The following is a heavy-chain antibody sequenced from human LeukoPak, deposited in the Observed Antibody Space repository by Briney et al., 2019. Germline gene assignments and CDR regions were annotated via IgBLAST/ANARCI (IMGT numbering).Heavy chain of an antibody. V-gene: IGHV4-61*01. CDR3: ARVGGYSYGAAGY. Sequence: PSETLSLTCTVSGGSISSSSYYWSWIRQPPGKGLEWIGYIYYSGSTNYNPSLKSRVTISVDTSKNQFSLKLSSVTTADTAVYYCARVGGYSYGAAGYWGQGTLVTVSS. CDR2: IYYSGST. J-gene: IGHJ4*02. D-gene: IGHD5-18*01. CDR1: GGSISSSSYY.